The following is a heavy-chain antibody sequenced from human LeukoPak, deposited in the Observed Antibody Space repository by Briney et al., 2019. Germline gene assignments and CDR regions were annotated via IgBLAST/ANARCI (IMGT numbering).Heavy chain of an antibody. CDR1: GFTFSRFD. V-gene: IGHV3-21*01. J-gene: IGHJ3*02. CDR2: IKTSTTYT. Sequence: KPGGSLRLSCAASGFTFSRFDMNWVRQAPGKGLEWVSSIKTSTTYTYYADSVKGRFTISRDNAKNSLYLQMNSLRGDDTAVYYCARDLWEHGAFDIWGQGTMVTVSS. D-gene: IGHD1-26*01. CDR3: ARDLWEHGAFDI.